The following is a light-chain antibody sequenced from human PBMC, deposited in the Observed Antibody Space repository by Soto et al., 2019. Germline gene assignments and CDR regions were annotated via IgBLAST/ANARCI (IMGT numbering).Light chain of an antibody. CDR2: AAS. Sequence: DIQMTQSPSSLSASVGDRVTITCRASQSISSYLNWYQQKPGKAPKLLIYAASSLQSGVPSRFSGSGSGTEFSLTIRGLQPDDFATYYCQQYDSYRTVGQGTKVDNK. CDR1: QSISSY. V-gene: IGKV1-39*01. CDR3: QQYDSYRT. J-gene: IGKJ1*01.